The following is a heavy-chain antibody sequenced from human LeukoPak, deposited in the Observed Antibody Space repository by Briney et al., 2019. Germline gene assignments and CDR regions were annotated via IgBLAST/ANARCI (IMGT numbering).Heavy chain of an antibody. CDR1: GGSISSYY. Sequence: SETLSLTCTVSGGSISSYYWSWIRQPAGKGLEWIGRIYTSGSTNYNPSLKSRVTMSVDTSKNQFSLTLSSVTAADTAVYYCARDHVIIAAAGVGCWFDPWGQGTLVTVSS. D-gene: IGHD6-13*01. V-gene: IGHV4-4*07. CDR2: IYTSGST. J-gene: IGHJ5*02. CDR3: ARDHVIIAAAGVGCWFDP.